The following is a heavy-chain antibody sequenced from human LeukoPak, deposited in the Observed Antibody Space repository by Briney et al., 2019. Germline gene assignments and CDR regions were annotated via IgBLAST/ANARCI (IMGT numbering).Heavy chain of an antibody. Sequence: SETLPLTCTVSGGSISSTSYYWGWIRQPPGKGLEWIGSSYYSGGTYYNPSLKSRVTISVDMSKNQFSLKLSSATAADTAVYYCARHPYYDLLTGYFDYWGQGILVTVSS. D-gene: IGHD3-9*01. J-gene: IGHJ4*02. V-gene: IGHV4-39*01. CDR2: SYYSGGT. CDR3: ARHPYYDLLTGYFDY. CDR1: GGSISSTSYY.